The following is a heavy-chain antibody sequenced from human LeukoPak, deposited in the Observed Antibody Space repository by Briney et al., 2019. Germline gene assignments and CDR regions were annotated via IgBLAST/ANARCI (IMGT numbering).Heavy chain of an antibody. CDR3: AGDRVPGTSPKMDS. CDR2: ISDTGHDT. V-gene: IGHV3-23*01. D-gene: IGHD1-7*01. CDR1: GFIFSNYA. Sequence: PGGSLRLSCAASGFIFSNYAMSWVRQTPGKGLEWVSVISDTGHDTFYRDSVKGRFTISRDNSMNTLYLQMYSLGAEDTALYYCAGDRVPGTSPKMDSWGQGTLVTVSS. J-gene: IGHJ4*02.